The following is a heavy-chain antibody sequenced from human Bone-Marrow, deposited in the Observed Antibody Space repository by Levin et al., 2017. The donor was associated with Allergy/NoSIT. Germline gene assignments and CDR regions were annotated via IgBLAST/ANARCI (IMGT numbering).Heavy chain of an antibody. CDR1: GFTFSSYG. D-gene: IGHD2-15*01. Sequence: GESLKISCAASGFTFSSYGMHWVRQAPGKGLEWVAVISYDGSNKYYADSVKGRFTISRDNSKNTLYLQMNSLRAEDTAVYYCAKRPGVGGYYMDVWGKGTTVTVSS. J-gene: IGHJ6*03. V-gene: IGHV3-30*18. CDR3: AKRPGVGGYYMDV. CDR2: ISYDGSNK.